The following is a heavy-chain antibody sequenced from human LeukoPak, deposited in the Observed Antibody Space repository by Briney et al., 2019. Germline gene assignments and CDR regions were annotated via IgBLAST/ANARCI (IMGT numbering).Heavy chain of an antibody. CDR3: AKVIGLLWFGDPSDY. CDR2: ISGSGGST. V-gene: IGHV3-23*01. D-gene: IGHD3-10*01. J-gene: IGHJ4*02. CDR1: GLTFSSYA. Sequence: PGGSLRLSCAASGLTFSSYAMSWVRQAPGKGLEWVSAISGSGGSTYYADSVKGRFTISRDNSKNTLYLQMNSLRAEDTAVYYCAKVIGLLWFGDPSDYWGQGTLVTVSS.